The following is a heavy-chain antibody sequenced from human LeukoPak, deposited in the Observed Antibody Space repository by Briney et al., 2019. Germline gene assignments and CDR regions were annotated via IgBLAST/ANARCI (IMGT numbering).Heavy chain of an antibody. CDR1: GYTFTSYG. J-gene: IGHJ4*02. CDR3: ASSDGWLSNTPFDY. D-gene: IGHD5-12*01. Sequence: ASVKVSCKASGYTFTSYGISWVRQAPGQGLEWMGWISDYNGNTNYAQNFEGRVTMTTDTSTTTAFMELRSLRSDDTAVFYCASSDGWLSNTPFDYWGQGTLVTVSS. CDR2: ISDYNGNT. V-gene: IGHV1-18*01.